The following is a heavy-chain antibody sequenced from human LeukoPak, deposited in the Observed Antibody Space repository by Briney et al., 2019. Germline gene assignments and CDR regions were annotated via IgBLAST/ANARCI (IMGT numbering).Heavy chain of an antibody. J-gene: IGHJ4*02. V-gene: IGHV3-7*01. CDR3: ARNPAYYYPDYFDY. Sequence: GGSLRLSCAASGFRFSGYWMSWVRQAPGKGLEWVANIKQDGSENYYVDSVKGRFTISRDNAKNSLYLQMNSLRAADTAVYYCARNPAYYYPDYFDYWAQGTLVTVSS. CDR1: GFRFSGYW. D-gene: IGHD3-22*01. CDR2: IKQDGSEN.